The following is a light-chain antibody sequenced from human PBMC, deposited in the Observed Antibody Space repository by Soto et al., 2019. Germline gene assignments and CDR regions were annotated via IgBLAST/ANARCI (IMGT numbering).Light chain of an antibody. CDR3: QQYGTSPFT. CDR1: QSVSNNY. J-gene: IGKJ3*01. CDR2: GAS. Sequence: EIVLTQSPGTLSLSPGERATLSCRASQSVSNNYLAWYQQKPGRAPRLLISGASNRATGIPDRFSGSGSGTDFTLAIRRLEPEDFAVYYCQQYGTSPFTFGPGTKVDIK. V-gene: IGKV3-20*01.